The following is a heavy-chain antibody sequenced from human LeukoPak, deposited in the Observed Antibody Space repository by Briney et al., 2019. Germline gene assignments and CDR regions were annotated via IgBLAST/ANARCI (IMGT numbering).Heavy chain of an antibody. V-gene: IGHV4-34*01. D-gene: IGHD3-10*01. CDR1: GGSFSGYY. Sequence: PSETLSLTCAVYGGSFSGYYWTWIRQPPGKGLEWIGEINHSGSTNYNPSLKSRVTISVDTSKNQFSLKLSSVTAADTAVYYCARNGVRGVKKPYYFDYWGQGTLVTVSS. J-gene: IGHJ4*02. CDR2: INHSGST. CDR3: ARNGVRGVKKPYYFDY.